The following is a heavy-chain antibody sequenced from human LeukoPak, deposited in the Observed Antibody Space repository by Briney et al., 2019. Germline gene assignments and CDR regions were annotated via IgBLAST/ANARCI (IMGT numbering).Heavy chain of an antibody. V-gene: IGHV3-23*01. J-gene: IGHJ5*02. CDR3: AKERVSSGWNPHWFDP. CDR1: GFTFSYYA. CDR2: ISGSGTTT. Sequence: GGSLRLSCAASGFTFSYYAMSWVRQAPGKGLEWVSDISGSGTTTNYADSVKGRFTISRDNSRNTLYLRMNSLRAEDTAVYYCAKERVSSGWNPHWFDPWGQGTLVTVSS. D-gene: IGHD6-19*01.